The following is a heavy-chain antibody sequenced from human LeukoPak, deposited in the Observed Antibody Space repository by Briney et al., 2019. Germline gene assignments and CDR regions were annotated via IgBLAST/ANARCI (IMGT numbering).Heavy chain of an antibody. V-gene: IGHV4-4*07. D-gene: IGHD3-3*01. CDR2: IYTSGST. J-gene: IGHJ6*03. CDR3: ARLGYDFWSGYLTPGYYYYYMDV. Sequence: SETLSLTCTVSGGSISSYYWSWIRQPAGKGLEWIGRIYTSGSTNYNPSLESRVTMSVDTSKNQFSLKLSSVTAADTAVYYCARLGYDFWSGYLTPGYYYYYMDVWGKGTTVTVSS. CDR1: GGSISSYY.